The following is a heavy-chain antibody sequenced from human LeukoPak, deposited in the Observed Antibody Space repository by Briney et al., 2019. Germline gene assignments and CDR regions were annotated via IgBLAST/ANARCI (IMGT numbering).Heavy chain of an antibody. V-gene: IGHV1-2*02. D-gene: IGHD3-10*01. CDR1: GYTFTGYY. Sequence: ASVKVSCKASGYTFTGYYIHWVRQAPGQGLEWMGWINPNSGGTNYAQKFQGRVTMTRDTSISTAYMQLSRLRSDDTAVYYCARLGDLWFGELLHWGHGTLVTVSS. J-gene: IGHJ4*01. CDR3: ARLGDLWFGELLH. CDR2: INPNSGGT.